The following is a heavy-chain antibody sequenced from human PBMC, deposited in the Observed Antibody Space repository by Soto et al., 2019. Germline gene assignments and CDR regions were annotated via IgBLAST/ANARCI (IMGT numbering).Heavy chain of an antibody. Sequence: ASVKVSCKASGYTFTSYAMHWVRQAPGQRLEWMGWINAGNGNTKYSQKFQGRVTITRDTSASTAYMELSSLRSEDTAVYYCARAHYGSGSPTYQAGGYWGQGTLVTVSS. J-gene: IGHJ4*02. D-gene: IGHD3-10*01. V-gene: IGHV1-3*01. CDR1: GYTFTSYA. CDR2: INAGNGNT. CDR3: ARAHYGSGSPTYQAGGY.